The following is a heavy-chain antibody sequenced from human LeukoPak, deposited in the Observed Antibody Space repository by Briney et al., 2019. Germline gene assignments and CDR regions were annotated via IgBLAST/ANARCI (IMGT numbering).Heavy chain of an antibody. Sequence: SVKVSCKASGGTFSSYDINWVRQAPGQGLEWMGGIIPIFDTAIYAEKFQGRITITADESTSTAYMELSSLTSEDTAVYYCARETEDFWSGYFDYWGQGTLVTVSS. CDR3: ARETEDFWSGYFDY. J-gene: IGHJ4*02. V-gene: IGHV1-69*13. CDR2: IIPIFDTA. D-gene: IGHD3-3*01. CDR1: GGTFSSYD.